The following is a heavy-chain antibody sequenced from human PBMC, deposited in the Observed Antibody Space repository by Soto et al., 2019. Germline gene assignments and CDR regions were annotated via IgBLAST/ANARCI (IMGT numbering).Heavy chain of an antibody. CDR2: IWDDGSNQ. D-gene: IGHD6-19*01. J-gene: IGHJ4*02. CDR1: GFTFSTYG. V-gene: IGHV3-30*18. Sequence: QVQLVESGGGVVHPGRSLRLSCAASGFTFSTYGMHWVRQAPGKGLEWVAVIWDDGSNQYYADSVEGRLTISRDNSKSTLYLQMDRLRPEDTAVYYCAKGGSSGWDLDYWGQGTLVTVSS. CDR3: AKGGSSGWDLDY.